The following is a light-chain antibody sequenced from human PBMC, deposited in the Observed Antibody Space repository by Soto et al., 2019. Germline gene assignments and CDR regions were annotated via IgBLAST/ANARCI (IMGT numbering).Light chain of an antibody. V-gene: IGLV2-14*01. Sequence: QSALTQPASVSGSPGQSITISCTGTSSDVGGYNYVSWYQQHPGKAPKLMIYEVSNRPSGVSNRFSGSKSGNTASLTISGLQAEDEGDYYCSSYTFSSTDVFGPGTKLTVL. CDR2: EVS. CDR3: SSYTFSSTDV. CDR1: SSDVGGYNY. J-gene: IGLJ1*01.